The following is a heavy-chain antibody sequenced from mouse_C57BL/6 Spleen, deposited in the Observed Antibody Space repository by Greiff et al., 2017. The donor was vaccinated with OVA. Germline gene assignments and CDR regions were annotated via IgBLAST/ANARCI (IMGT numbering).Heavy chain of an antibody. CDR3: TTTVVATDWYFDV. D-gene: IGHD1-1*01. CDR2: IDPEDGDT. V-gene: IGHV14-1*01. CDR1: GFNIKDYY. J-gene: IGHJ1*03. Sequence: EVKLEESGAELVRPGASVKLSCTASGFNIKDYYMHWVKQRPEQGLEWIGRIDPEDGDTEYAPKFQGKATMTADTSSNTAYLQLSSLTSEDTAVYYCTTTVVATDWYFDVWGTGTTVTVSS.